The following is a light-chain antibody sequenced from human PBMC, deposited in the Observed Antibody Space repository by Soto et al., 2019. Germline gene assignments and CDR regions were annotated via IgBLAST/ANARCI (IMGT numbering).Light chain of an antibody. J-gene: IGKJ1*01. CDR1: QSISSW. CDR3: QKYNSFPWT. Sequence: DIQMTQSPCTLSASVGDRVTITWRASQSISSWLAWYQQKPGKAPKLLIYKASTLESGVPSNFSGSGSGTEFTLTISSLQPEDFATYYCQKYNSFPWTFGQGTKVAIK. CDR2: KAS. V-gene: IGKV1-5*03.